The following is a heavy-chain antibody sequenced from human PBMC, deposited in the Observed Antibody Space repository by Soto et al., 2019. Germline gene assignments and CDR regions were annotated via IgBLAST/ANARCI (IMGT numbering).Heavy chain of an antibody. V-gene: IGHV1-58*01. Sequence: QMQLVQSGPEVKKPGTSVKVSCKASGFTFTSSAVQWVRQARGQRLEWIGWIVVGSGNTNYAQKFKERVTITRDMSTSTAYMELSSLRSEDTAVYYCAAEGGGGNSGGVAFDIWGQGTMVTVSS. J-gene: IGHJ3*02. CDR2: IVVGSGNT. CDR3: AAEGGGGNSGGVAFDI. D-gene: IGHD2-21*02. CDR1: GFTFTSSA.